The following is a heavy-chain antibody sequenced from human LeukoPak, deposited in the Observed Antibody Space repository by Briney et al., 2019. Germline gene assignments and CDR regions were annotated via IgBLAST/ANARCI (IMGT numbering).Heavy chain of an antibody. CDR3: AKGLNVARFDY. Sequence: PGGSLRVSCAASGFTFSSYGMHGVRRAPGKGLEWVAVISYDGSNKYYADSVKGRFTISRDNSKNTLYLQMNSLRAEDTAVYYCAKGLNVARFDYWGQGTLVTVSS. D-gene: IGHD3-22*01. V-gene: IGHV3-30*18. CDR1: GFTFSSYG. CDR2: ISYDGSNK. J-gene: IGHJ4*02.